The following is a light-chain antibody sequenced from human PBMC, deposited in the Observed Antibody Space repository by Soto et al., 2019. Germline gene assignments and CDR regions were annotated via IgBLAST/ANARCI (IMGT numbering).Light chain of an antibody. J-gene: IGKJ2*01. Sequence: DIQMTQSPSSLSASVGDRVTITCRASQDITNYLNCYQQKPGKAPKLLIYDASNLETGVPSRFSGSESGTDFTLTISSLQPEDFATYYCQQSYSTPYTFGQGTKLEIK. CDR3: QQSYSTPYT. V-gene: IGKV1-39*01. CDR1: QDITNY. CDR2: DAS.